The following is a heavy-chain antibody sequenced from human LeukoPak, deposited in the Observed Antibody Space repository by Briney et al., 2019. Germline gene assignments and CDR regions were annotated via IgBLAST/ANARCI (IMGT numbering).Heavy chain of an antibody. V-gene: IGHV1-18*04. Sequence: ASVKVSCKTSGYTFTNYDIYWVRQAPGQGLECMGWISGYTGDTRYAQILQGRFTVTTDTSTSTAYMELRSLTYDDTAVYYCARAGYCGDGGCRGGSAFDVWGQGTMVTVSS. CDR3: ARAGYCGDGGCRGGSAFDV. D-gene: IGHD2-15*01. CDR1: GYTFTNYD. CDR2: ISGYTGDT. J-gene: IGHJ3*01.